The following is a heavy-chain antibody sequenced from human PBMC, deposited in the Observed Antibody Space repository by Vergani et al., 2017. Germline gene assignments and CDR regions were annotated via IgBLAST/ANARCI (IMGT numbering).Heavy chain of an antibody. J-gene: IGHJ6*03. CDR3: ARVNTETNGQLYYHYYMDV. D-gene: IGHD4-11*01. V-gene: IGHV4-34*01. CDR2: IDHTGRP. CDR1: GGSFTSYH. Sequence: QVQLQQWGGGLLKPSETLSLTCVVNGGSFTSYHWTWICQSPGEGLEWVGDIDHTGRPDHNPSLKRRLTRSVDKSRNQFSLSLNSVTATDTAIYFCARVNTETNGQLYYHYYMDVWGQGTAVTVS.